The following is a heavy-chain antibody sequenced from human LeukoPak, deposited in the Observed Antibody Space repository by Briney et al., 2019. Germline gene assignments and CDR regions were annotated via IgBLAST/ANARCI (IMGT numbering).Heavy chain of an antibody. J-gene: IGHJ5*02. V-gene: IGHV6-1*01. CDR1: GDSVSSNSAA. CDR3: ARVQQWLVPRGFGNWFDP. CDR2: TYYRSKWYN. Sequence: SQTLSLTCAISGDSVSSNSAAWNWIRQSPSRGLEWLGRTYYRSKWYNDYAGSVKSRITINPDTPKNQFSLQLNSVAPEDTAVYYCARVQQWLVPRGFGNWFDPWGQGTLVTVSS. D-gene: IGHD6-19*01.